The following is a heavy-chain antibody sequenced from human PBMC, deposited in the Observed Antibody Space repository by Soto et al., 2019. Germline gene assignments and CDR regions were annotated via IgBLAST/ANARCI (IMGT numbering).Heavy chain of an antibody. CDR3: ARVVLTITRGAFDA. D-gene: IGHD3-9*01. V-gene: IGHV4-4*02. CDR1: GGSISSSHW. J-gene: IGHJ3*01. CDR2: ISHSGTS. Sequence: QVQLQESGPGLVKPSGTLSLTCAVSGGSISSSHWWTWVRQSPGKGLEYIGEISHSGTSNSNPSLKSRGTLSVDKSKNHCSLTLTSVTAADTAVYYCARVVLTITRGAFDAWGQGTLVIVSS.